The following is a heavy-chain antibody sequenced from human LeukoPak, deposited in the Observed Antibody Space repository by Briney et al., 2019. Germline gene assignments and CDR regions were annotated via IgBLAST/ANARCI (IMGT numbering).Heavy chain of an antibody. Sequence: GGSLTLSCAASGFTFSSYAMSWVRQAPGKGLEWVSAISGSGGSTYYADSVKGRFTISRDNSKNTLYLQMNSLRAEDTAVYYCAKDGRIAVAGTLGGDWFDPWGQGTLVTVSS. CDR3: AKDGRIAVAGTLGGDWFDP. CDR2: ISGSGGST. D-gene: IGHD6-19*01. V-gene: IGHV3-23*01. CDR1: GFTFSSYA. J-gene: IGHJ5*02.